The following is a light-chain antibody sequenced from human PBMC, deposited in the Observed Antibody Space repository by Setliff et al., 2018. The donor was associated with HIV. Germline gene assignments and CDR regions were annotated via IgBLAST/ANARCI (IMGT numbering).Light chain of an antibody. Sequence: QPALAQPASVSGSPGQSITISCTGTSSDVGGHNYVSWYQQHPGKAPKLIIYEVSYRPSGVSNRFSGSKSGNTASLTISGLQAEDEAEYHCSSYTTSNTVPHVFGTGTKVTVL. V-gene: IGLV2-14*01. J-gene: IGLJ1*01. CDR3: SSYTTSNTVPHV. CDR1: SSDVGGHNY. CDR2: EVS.